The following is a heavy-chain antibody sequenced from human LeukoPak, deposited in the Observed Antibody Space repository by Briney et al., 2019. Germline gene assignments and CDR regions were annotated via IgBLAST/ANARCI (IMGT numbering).Heavy chain of an antibody. D-gene: IGHD3-9*01. Sequence: GGSLRLSCAASGFTFSSYAMHWVRQAPGKGLEWVAVIWYDGSNKYYADSVKGRFTISRDNSKNTLYLQMNSLRAEDTAVYYCARDLSDYDILTGYSYWGQGTLVTVSS. CDR2: IWYDGSNK. V-gene: IGHV3-33*08. J-gene: IGHJ4*02. CDR1: GFTFSSYA. CDR3: ARDLSDYDILTGYSY.